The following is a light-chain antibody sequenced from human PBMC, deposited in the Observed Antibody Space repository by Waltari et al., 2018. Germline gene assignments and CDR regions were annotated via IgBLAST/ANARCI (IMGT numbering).Light chain of an antibody. CDR1: KLGDKY. CDR2: QDD. J-gene: IGLJ2*01. Sequence: SYELTQPPSVSVSPGQTASIPCSGDKLGDKYASWYQQKPGQSPLLVIYQDDKRPSGIPERFSGSSGDTATLTIGGTQATDEADYFCQAWDNSTVVFGGGTKLTVL. CDR3: QAWDNSTVV. V-gene: IGLV3-1*01.